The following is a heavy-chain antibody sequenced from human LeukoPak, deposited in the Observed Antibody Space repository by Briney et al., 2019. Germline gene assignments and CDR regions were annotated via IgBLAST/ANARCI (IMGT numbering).Heavy chain of an antibody. J-gene: IGHJ2*01. D-gene: IGHD2-15*01. V-gene: IGHV3-7*01. Sequence: TGGSLRLSCEVSGFTFINYWMSWVRQAPGKGLEWVASIKQDGSEKYYVDSVKGRFTISRDNTQNSLYLQMNSLRAEGTHLYYCARGGYCSGGYCYTVGWYFDLWGRGTLVTVSS. CDR1: GFTFINYW. CDR2: IKQDGSEK. CDR3: ARGGYCSGGYCYTVGWYFDL.